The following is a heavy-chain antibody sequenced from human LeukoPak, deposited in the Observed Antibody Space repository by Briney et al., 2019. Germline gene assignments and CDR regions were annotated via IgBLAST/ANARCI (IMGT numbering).Heavy chain of an antibody. CDR2: IYSSGST. CDR1: GGSISTYY. V-gene: IGHV4-59*01. J-gene: IGHJ5*02. CDR3: ARSIGVSNWFDP. D-gene: IGHD3-16*01. Sequence: SETLSLTCAVSGGSISTYYWSWIRQPPGKGLEWIGYIYSSGSTNYNPSLKSRVTISLDTSKNQISLKLSSVSAADTAVYYCARSIGVSNWFDPWGQGTQVTVSS.